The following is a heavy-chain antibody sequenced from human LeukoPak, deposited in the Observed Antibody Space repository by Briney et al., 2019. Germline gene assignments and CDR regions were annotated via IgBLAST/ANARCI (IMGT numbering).Heavy chain of an antibody. D-gene: IGHD3-22*01. CDR3: ARDPSVLDYDSSGYKGG. CDR2: INSDGSST. Sequence: GXSLRLSCAASGFTFSSHWMHWVRHAPGKGLVWVSRINSDGSSTSYADSEKGRFTISRDNAKNTLYLQMNSLRAEDTAVYYCARDPSVLDYDSSGYKGGWGQGTLVTVSS. J-gene: IGHJ4*02. CDR1: GFTFSSHW. V-gene: IGHV3-74*01.